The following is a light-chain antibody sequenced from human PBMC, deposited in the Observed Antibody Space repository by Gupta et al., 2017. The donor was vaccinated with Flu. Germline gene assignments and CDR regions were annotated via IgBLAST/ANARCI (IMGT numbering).Light chain of an antibody. J-gene: IGLJ3*02. V-gene: IGLV4-69*01. CDR1: SGPRSYA. CDR3: QTWGTGILV. CDR2: LNSDGSH. Sequence: QLVLTQSPSASASLGASVKLTCTLSSGPRSYAIAWHQQQPEKGPRYLMKLNSDGSHSKGDGTPDRFSGSSSGAERYLTISSLQAEDEADYYCQTWGTGILVFGGGTKLTVL.